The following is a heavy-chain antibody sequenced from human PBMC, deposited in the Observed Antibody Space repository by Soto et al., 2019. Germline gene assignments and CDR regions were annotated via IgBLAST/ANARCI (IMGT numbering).Heavy chain of an antibody. J-gene: IGHJ5*02. CDR1: GGTFSSYA. V-gene: IGHV1-69*06. CDR3: ATVDGVVGIWFDP. D-gene: IGHD3-3*01. Sequence: SVKVSCKASGGTFSSYAISWVRQAPGQGLEWMGGIIPIFGTANYAQKFQGRVTITADKSTSTAYMELSSLRSDDTAVFYCATVDGVVGIWFDPWGQGTLVTVSS. CDR2: IIPIFGTA.